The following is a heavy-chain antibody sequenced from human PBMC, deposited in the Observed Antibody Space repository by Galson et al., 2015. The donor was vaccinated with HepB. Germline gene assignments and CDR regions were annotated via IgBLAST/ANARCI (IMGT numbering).Heavy chain of an antibody. V-gene: IGHV5-51*01. CDR3: ARSMSVRGLIIPHYYYYGMDV. CDR2: IYPGDSDT. D-gene: IGHD3-10*01. Sequence: QSGAEVKKTGESLKISCKGSGYSFSSYWIGWVRQMPGKGLEWMGIIYPGDSDTRYSPSFQGQVTISADESISTAYLQWSSLQASDTAMYYCARSMSVRGLIIPHYYYYGMDVWGQGTTVTVSS. J-gene: IGHJ6*02. CDR1: GYSFSSYW.